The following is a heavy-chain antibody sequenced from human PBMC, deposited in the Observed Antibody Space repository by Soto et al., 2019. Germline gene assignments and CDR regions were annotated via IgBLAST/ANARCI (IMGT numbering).Heavy chain of an antibody. J-gene: IGHJ6*02. D-gene: IGHD5-12*01. CDR3: ARDRTTANGGIYLPVPHGMDV. CDR1: GGSISSGGYY. CDR2: IYYSGST. Sequence: SETLSLTCTVSGGSISSGGYYWSWIRQHPGKGLEWIGYIYYSGSTYYNPSLKSRVTISVDTSKNQFSLKLSSVTAADTAVYYCARDRTTANGGIYLPVPHGMDVWGQGTTVTVSS. V-gene: IGHV4-31*03.